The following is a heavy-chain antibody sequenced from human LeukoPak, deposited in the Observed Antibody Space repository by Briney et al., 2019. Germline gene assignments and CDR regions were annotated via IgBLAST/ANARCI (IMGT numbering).Heavy chain of an antibody. J-gene: IGHJ4*02. Sequence: PGGSLRLSCAASGFTFSSYVMHWVRQAPGKGLVWVSRIIGDGSWAAYAGSVKGRFTISRDNAKNTLYLQMNSLRVDDTAVYYCARGKTNGLDYWGQGILVTVSS. V-gene: IGHV3-74*01. CDR1: GFTFSSYV. CDR3: ARGKTNGLDY. CDR2: IIGDGSWA. D-gene: IGHD1-14*01.